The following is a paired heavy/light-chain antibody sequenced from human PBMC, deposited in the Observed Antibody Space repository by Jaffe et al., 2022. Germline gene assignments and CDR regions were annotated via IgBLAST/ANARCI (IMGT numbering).Heavy chain of an antibody. CDR1: GFTFSHAW. J-gene: IGHJ3*02. V-gene: IGHV3-15*01. CDR2: IKSKTDSGTV. Sequence: EVQLVESGGGLVKPGGSLRLSCAASGFTFSHAWMSWVRQAPGKGLEWIGRIKSKTDSGTVDLAAPVKGRFTVSRDDSNNTLFLQMNSLTTEDTALYFCTRYGDSYVDAFDIWGRGTMVTVSS. CDR3: TRYGDSYVDAFDI. D-gene: IGHD4-17*01.
Light chain of an antibody. J-gene: IGLJ1*01. CDR3: QAWDSSTASYV. V-gene: IGLV3-1*01. CDR2: KDT. Sequence: SYELTQPPSVSVSPGQTASITCSGDNLGDKYACWYQQKPGQSPVLVIHKDTKRPPGIPERFSGSNSGNTATLTISGTQAMDEADYYCQAWDSSTASYVFGTGTKVTVL. CDR1: NLGDKY.